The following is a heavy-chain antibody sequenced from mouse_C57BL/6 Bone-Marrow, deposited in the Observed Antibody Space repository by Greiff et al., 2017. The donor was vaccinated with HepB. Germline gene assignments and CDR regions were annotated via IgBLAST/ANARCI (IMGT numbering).Heavy chain of an antibody. CDR2: IDPSDSYT. V-gene: IGHV1-69*01. D-gene: IGHD4-1*01. CDR3: ARIGLTGPFAY. CDR1: GYTFTSYW. Sequence: QVQLQQPGAELVMPGASVKLSCKASGYTFTSYWMHWVKQRPGQGLEWIGEIDPSDSYTNYNQKFKGKSTLTVDKSSSTAYMQLSSLTSEDSAVYYCARIGLTGPFAYWGQGTLVTVSA. J-gene: IGHJ3*01.